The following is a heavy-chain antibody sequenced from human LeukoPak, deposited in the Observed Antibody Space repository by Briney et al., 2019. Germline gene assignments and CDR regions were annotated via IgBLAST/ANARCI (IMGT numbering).Heavy chain of an antibody. CDR3: ARNRGWYATDV. J-gene: IGHJ6*02. D-gene: IGHD6-19*01. CDR2: VHCSGSA. CDR1: GVSVRSDISH. V-gene: IGHV4-61*01. Sequence: SETLSLTCSVSGVSVRSDISHWSWIRQPPGKELEWIGYVHCSGSANYNPSLESRVTMSLDNSKNQFSLDLTSVTAADTAVYYCARNRGWYATDVWGQGAAVTVSS.